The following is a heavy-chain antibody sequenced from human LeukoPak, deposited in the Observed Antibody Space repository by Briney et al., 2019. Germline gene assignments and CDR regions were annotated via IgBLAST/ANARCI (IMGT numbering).Heavy chain of an antibody. J-gene: IGHJ6*02. V-gene: IGHV4-59*01. CDR1: GGSISSYY. Sequence: SETLSLTCTVSGGSISSYYWSWVRQPPGKGLEWIGYIYYSGSTNYNPSLKSRVTISVDTSKNQFSLKLSSVTAADTAVYYCARVGHYYYYGMDVWGQGTTVTVSS. CDR2: IYYSGST. D-gene: IGHD3-16*01. CDR3: ARVGHYYYYGMDV.